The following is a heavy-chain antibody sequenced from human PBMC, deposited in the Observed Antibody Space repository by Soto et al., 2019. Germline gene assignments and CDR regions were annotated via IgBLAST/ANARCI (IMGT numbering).Heavy chain of an antibody. CDR2: IVPNIGTV. Sequence: QMQLVQSGAEVKKPGSSVKVSCKASGGTLTNFINYPINWVRQAPGQGLEWMGGIVPNIGTVNYAQKFQGRVTITADKSTGTAYMELSSLRSEDTALYYCARRATGGFVRYFDNWGQGTLVTVSS. CDR1: GGTLTNFINYP. CDR3: ARRATGGFVRYFDN. J-gene: IGHJ4*02. V-gene: IGHV1-69*06. D-gene: IGHD2-8*02.